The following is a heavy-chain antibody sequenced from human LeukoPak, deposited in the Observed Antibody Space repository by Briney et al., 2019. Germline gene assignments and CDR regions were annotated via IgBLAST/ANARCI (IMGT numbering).Heavy chain of an antibody. D-gene: IGHD3-22*01. J-gene: IGHJ4*02. CDR2: INSDGSST. V-gene: IGHV3-74*01. CDR3: ARDYYYDSSGYYLLL. CDR1: GFTFSSYW. Sequence: GGSLRLSCAASGFTFSSYWMHWVRQAPGKGLVWVSRINSDGSSTSYADSVKGRFTISRDNAKNTLYLQMNSLRAEDTAVYYCARDYYYDSSGYYLLLWGQGTLVTVSS.